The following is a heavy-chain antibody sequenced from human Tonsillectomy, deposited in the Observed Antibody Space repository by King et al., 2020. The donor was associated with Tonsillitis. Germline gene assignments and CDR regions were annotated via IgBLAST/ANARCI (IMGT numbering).Heavy chain of an antibody. CDR3: ARVGKSITMVRGVIIGGLEFDY. CDR2: IYHSGST. Sequence: VQLQESGPGLVKPSETLSLTCAVSGYSISSGYYWGWIRQPPGKGLEWIGSIYHSGSTYYNPSLKSRVTISVDTSKNQFSLKLSSVTAADTAVYYCARVGKSITMVRGVIIGGLEFDYWGPGTLVTVSS. V-gene: IGHV4-38-2*01. CDR1: GYSISSGYY. D-gene: IGHD3-10*01. J-gene: IGHJ4*02.